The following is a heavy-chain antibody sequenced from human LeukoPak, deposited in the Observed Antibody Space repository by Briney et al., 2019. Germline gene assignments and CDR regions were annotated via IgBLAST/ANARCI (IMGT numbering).Heavy chain of an antibody. CDR1: GGSISSYY. CDR3: ARDYGSYSYPYYFDY. D-gene: IGHD1-26*01. Sequence: PSETLSLTCTVSGGSISSYYWSWIRQPAVKGLEWIGHIYTSGSTNYNPSLKSRVTMSVDTSKNQFSLKLSSVTAADTAVYYCARDYGSYSYPYYFDYWGQGTLVTVSS. CDR2: IYTSGST. J-gene: IGHJ4*02. V-gene: IGHV4-4*07.